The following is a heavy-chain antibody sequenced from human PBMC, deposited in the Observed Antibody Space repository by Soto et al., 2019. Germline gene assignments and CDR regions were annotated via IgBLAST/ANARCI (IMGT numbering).Heavy chain of an antibody. J-gene: IGHJ4*02. D-gene: IGHD3-3*01. Sequence: GGSLRLSCAASGFTFSSYDMHWVRQATGKGLEWVSAIGTAGDTYYPGSVKGRFTISRENAKNSLYLQMNSLRAGDTAVYYCARSPQSATDFDYWGQGTLVTVSS. CDR2: IGTAGDT. CDR3: ARSPQSATDFDY. CDR1: GFTFSSYD. V-gene: IGHV3-13*01.